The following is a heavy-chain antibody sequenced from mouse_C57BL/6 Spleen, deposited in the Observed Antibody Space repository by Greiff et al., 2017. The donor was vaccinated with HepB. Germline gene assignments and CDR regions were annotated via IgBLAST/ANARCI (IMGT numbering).Heavy chain of an antibody. J-gene: IGHJ2*01. CDR3: ARSGVYGSSYDDY. Sequence: QVQLQQPGAELVMPGASVKLSCKASGYTFTSYWMHWVKQRPGQGLEWIGEIDPSDSYTNYNQKFKGKSTLTVDKSSSPAYMQLSSLTSEDSAVYYCARSGVYGSSYDDYWGQGPTLTVSS. CDR1: GYTFTSYW. CDR2: IDPSDSYT. V-gene: IGHV1-69*01. D-gene: IGHD1-1*01.